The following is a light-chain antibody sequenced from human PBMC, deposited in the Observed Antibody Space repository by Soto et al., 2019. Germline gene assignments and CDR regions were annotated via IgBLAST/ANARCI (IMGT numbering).Light chain of an antibody. CDR2: GAS. V-gene: IGKV3-20*01. Sequence: ESVLTQSPGALSLSPGERATLSCRASQSVSSDYLVWYQQKPGQAPRLLIYGASRRATGIPDRFSGSGSGTDFILTISSLQSEDFAVYYCQQYNNWFSITFGQGTRLEI. J-gene: IGKJ5*01. CDR1: QSVSSDY. CDR3: QQYNNWFSIT.